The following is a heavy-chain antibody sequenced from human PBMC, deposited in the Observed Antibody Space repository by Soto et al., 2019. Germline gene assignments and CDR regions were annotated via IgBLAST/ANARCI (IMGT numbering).Heavy chain of an antibody. CDR1: GYINSNYR. Sequence: ALVKGARKASGYINSNYRGTRVRLATGQGLEWMGWISAYNGNTNYAQKLQGRVAMTTDTSTSTAYMELMSLRFDDTAVYYCARADIVGFDYWGQGTLVTVSS. CDR2: ISAYNGNT. D-gene: IGHD3-22*01. V-gene: IGHV1-18*01. CDR3: ARADIVGFDY. J-gene: IGHJ4*02.